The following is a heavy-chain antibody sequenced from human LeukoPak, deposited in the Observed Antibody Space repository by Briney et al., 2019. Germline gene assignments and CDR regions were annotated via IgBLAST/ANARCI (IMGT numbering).Heavy chain of an antibody. J-gene: IGHJ4*02. CDR3: AKAVRMATIRNSHYFDY. V-gene: IGHV3-30*18. CDR2: ISYDGSNK. D-gene: IGHD5-24*01. Sequence: GGSLRLSCAASGFTFSSYGMHWVRQAPGKGLEWVAVISYDGSNKYYADSVKGRFTISRDNSKNTLYLQMSSLRAEDTAVYYCAKAVRMATIRNSHYFDYWGQGTLVTVSS. CDR1: GFTFSSYG.